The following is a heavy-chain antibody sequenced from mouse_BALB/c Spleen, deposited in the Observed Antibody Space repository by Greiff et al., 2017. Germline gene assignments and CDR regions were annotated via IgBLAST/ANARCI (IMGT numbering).Heavy chain of an antibody. CDR2: ISYSGST. CDR1: GYSITSDYA. D-gene: IGHD4-1*01. J-gene: IGHJ2*01. Sequence: EVQLQQSGPGLVKPSQSLSLTCTVTGYSITSDYAWNWIRQFPGNKLEWMGYISYSGSTSYNPSLKSRISITRDTSKNQFFLQLNSVTTEDTATYYCAREEELGAYFDYWGQGTTLTVSS. V-gene: IGHV3-2*02. CDR3: AREEELGAYFDY.